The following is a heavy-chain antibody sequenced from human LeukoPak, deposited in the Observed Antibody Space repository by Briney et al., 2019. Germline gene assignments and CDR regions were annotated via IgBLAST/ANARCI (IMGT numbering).Heavy chain of an antibody. V-gene: IGHV1-46*01. CDR2: INPSGGST. D-gene: IGHD5-12*01. CDR3: ARGGGSGSEFDY. CDR1: GYTLTSYY. J-gene: IGHJ4*02. Sequence: PSVKLSCKASGYTLTSYYMHWVRQAPGQGLEWMGIINPSGGSTSYAQKFQGRVTMTRDTSTSTVYMELSSLRSEDTAVYYCARGGGSGSEFDYWGQGTLVTVSS.